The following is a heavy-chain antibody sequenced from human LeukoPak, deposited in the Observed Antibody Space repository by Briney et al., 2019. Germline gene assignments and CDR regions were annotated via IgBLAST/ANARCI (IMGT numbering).Heavy chain of an antibody. D-gene: IGHD2-21*02. CDR1: GYNFSNHW. CDR2: IYPEDSDT. CDR3: ARLVVVVTSVASVDH. V-gene: IGHV5-51*01. J-gene: IGHJ4*02. Sequence: LGEALKISCKASGYNFSNHWIGWVRQIHGKGLEWMGIIYPEDSDTRYSSSFQGQVTMSVDKSISTAYLQWTSPKDSDTALYYCARLVVVVTSVASVDHWGQGTLVTVSS.